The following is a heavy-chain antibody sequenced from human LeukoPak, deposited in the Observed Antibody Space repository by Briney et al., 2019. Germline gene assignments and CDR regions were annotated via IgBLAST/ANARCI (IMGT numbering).Heavy chain of an antibody. CDR1: GYTLTELS. Sequence: ASVKVSFKVSGYTLTELSMHWVRQAPGKGLEWMGGFDPEDGETIYAQKFQGRVTMTEDTSTDTAYMELNSLRSDDTAVYYCARVGGSKYYDSSGYYYEDYWGQGTLVTVSS. D-gene: IGHD3-22*01. V-gene: IGHV1-24*01. CDR2: FDPEDGET. CDR3: ARVGGSKYYDSSGYYYEDY. J-gene: IGHJ4*02.